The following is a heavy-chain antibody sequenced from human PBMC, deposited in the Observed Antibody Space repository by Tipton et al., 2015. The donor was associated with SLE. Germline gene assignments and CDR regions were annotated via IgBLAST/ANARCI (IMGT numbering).Heavy chain of an antibody. D-gene: IGHD5-12*01. V-gene: IGHV4-59*08. CDR2: IYYSGST. CDR1: GGSISVYY. Sequence: TLSLTCSVSGGSISVYYWSWIRQPPGKGLEWIGYIYYSGSTNYNPSLKSRVTISVDTSKNQFSLKLSSVTAADTAVYYCARRGGYVDYWYFDLWGRGTLVTVSS. J-gene: IGHJ2*01. CDR3: ARRGGYVDYWYFDL.